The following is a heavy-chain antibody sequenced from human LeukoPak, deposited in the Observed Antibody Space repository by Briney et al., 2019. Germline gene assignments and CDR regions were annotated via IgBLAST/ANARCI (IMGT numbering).Heavy chain of an antibody. V-gene: IGHV4-34*01. J-gene: IGHJ6*03. CDR1: GGSFSGYY. Sequence: ASETLSPTCAVYGGSFSGYYWSWIRQPPGKGLEWIGEINHSGSTNYNPSLKSRVTISVDTSKNQFSLKLSSVTAADTAVYYCAREGITGYMDVWGKGTTVTVSS. CDR2: INHSGST. D-gene: IGHD2-8*02. CDR3: AREGITGYMDV.